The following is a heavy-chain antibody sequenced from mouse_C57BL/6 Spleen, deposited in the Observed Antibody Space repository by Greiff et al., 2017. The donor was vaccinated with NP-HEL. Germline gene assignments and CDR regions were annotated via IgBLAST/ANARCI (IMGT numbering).Heavy chain of an antibody. J-gene: IGHJ2*01. CDR3: ARGGGVYYFDY. CDR2: ISYDGSN. CDR1: GYSITSGYY. V-gene: IGHV3-6*01. Sequence: DVKLQESGPGLVKPSQSLSLTCSVTGYSITSGYYWNWIRQFPGNKLEWMGYISYDGSNNYNPSLKNRISITRDTSKNQFFLKLNSVTTEDTATYYCARGGGVYYFDYWGQGTTLTVSS.